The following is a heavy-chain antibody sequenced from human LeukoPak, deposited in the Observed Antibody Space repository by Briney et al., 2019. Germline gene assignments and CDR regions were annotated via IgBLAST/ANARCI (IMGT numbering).Heavy chain of an antibody. CDR1: GFTFSSYS. CDR2: ISSSSSYI. Sequence: PGGSLRLSCAASGFTFSSYSMNWVRQAPGKGLEWVSSISSSSSYIYYADSVKGRFTISRDNAKNSLYLQMNSLRAEDTAVYYCAREYYDGNYYYYGMDVWGQGTTVTVSS. J-gene: IGHJ6*02. CDR3: AREYYDGNYYYYGMDV. V-gene: IGHV3-21*01. D-gene: IGHD3-22*01.